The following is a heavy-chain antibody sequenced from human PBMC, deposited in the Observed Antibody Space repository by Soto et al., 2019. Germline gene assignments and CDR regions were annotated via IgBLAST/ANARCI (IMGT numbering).Heavy chain of an antibody. J-gene: IGHJ5*02. CDR3: ARVIAVAVAVDP. Sequence: GGSLRLSCAASGFTFSDYYMSWIRQAPGKGLEWVSSISSSSSYIYYADSVKGRFTISRDNAKNSLYLQMNSLRAEDTAVYYCARVIAVAVAVDPWGPGTLVTVSS. CDR1: GFTFSDYY. D-gene: IGHD6-19*01. V-gene: IGHV3-11*06. CDR2: ISSSSSYI.